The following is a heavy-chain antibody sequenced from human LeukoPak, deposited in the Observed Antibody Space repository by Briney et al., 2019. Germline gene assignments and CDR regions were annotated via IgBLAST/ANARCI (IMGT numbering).Heavy chain of an antibody. D-gene: IGHD4-17*01. J-gene: IGHJ4*02. CDR3: ARYYGDRFYFDY. Sequence: GESLKVSCKGSGYSFTTYWIAWVRQMPGKGLDWMGIIYPGDSDTRYSPSFQGQVTISADKSISTAYLQWSSLKASDTAMFYCARYYGDRFYFDYWGQGTLVTVSS. CDR2: IYPGDSDT. CDR1: GYSFTTYW. V-gene: IGHV5-51*01.